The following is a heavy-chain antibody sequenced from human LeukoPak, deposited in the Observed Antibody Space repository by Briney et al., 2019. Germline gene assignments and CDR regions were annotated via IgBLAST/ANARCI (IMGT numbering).Heavy chain of an antibody. V-gene: IGHV3-23*01. D-gene: IGHD3-10*01. Sequence: PGGSLRLSCAASGFPLNGYTMSWVRQAPGKGLEWVSGISNSGDTTYYTDSVECRFTISRDNSKQTLYLHINRLRVEDTAVYYCAKPVHGSGSPDYWGQGTLVTVPA. J-gene: IGHJ4*02. CDR1: GFPLNGYT. CDR2: ISNSGDTT. CDR3: AKPVHGSGSPDY.